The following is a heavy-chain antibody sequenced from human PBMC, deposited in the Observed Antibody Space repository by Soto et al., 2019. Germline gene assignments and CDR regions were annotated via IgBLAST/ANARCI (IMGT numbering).Heavy chain of an antibody. D-gene: IGHD6-6*01. CDR3: AREGGGSSSGWFDP. V-gene: IGHV4-30-2*01. CDR2: IYHSGST. CDR1: GGSISSGGYP. Sequence: PSETLSLTCAVSGGSISSGGYPWSWIRQPPGKGLEWMGYIYHSGSTYYNPSLKSRVTISVDRSKNQFSLKLSSVTAADTAVYYRAREGGGSSSGWFDPWGQGTLVTVSS. J-gene: IGHJ5*02.